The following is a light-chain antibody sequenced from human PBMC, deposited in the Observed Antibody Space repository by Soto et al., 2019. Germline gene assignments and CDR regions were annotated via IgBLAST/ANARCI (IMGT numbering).Light chain of an antibody. Sequence: DIQMTQSPSSLSASVGDRVTITCRAGQDINIYLAWYQQKPGKVPKLLISAASTLQSGVPSRFSGSGSGTDFTLTISSLQPEDVATYYCQKYDGAPLTFGGGTKVEIK. CDR1: QDINIY. J-gene: IGKJ4*01. V-gene: IGKV1-27*01. CDR3: QKYDGAPLT. CDR2: AAS.